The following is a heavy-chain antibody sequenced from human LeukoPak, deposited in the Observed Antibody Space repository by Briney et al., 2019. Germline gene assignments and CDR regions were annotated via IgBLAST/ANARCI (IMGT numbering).Heavy chain of an antibody. J-gene: IGHJ4*02. CDR3: ARHGSASGWYRSHFDY. Sequence: NPSETLSLTCTVSGGSISSSSYYWGWIRQPPGKGLEWIGSIYYSGSTYYSPSLKSRVTMSVDTSKNQFSLKLSSVTAADTAVYYCARHGSASGWYRSHFDYWGQGPLDTVSS. CDR1: GGSISSSSYY. CDR2: IYYSGST. V-gene: IGHV4-39*01. D-gene: IGHD6-19*01.